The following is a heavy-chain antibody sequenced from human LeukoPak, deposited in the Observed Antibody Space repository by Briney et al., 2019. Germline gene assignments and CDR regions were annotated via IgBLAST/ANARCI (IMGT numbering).Heavy chain of an antibody. CDR2: INPNSGGT. J-gene: IGHJ5*02. D-gene: IGHD5-18*01. CDR3: ARGEYNYGRDWFDP. CDR1: GYNFSDNY. Sequence: VASVKVSCKASGYNFSDNYIHWVRQAPGQGLEWMGWINPNSGGTNYAQKFQGRVTMTRDTSINTVYMELSRLTSDDTAVYYCARGEYNYGRDWFDPWGQGTLVTVSS. V-gene: IGHV1-2*02.